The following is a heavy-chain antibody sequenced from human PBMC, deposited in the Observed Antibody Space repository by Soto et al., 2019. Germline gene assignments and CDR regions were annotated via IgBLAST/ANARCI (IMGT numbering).Heavy chain of an antibody. D-gene: IGHD4-17*01. J-gene: IGHJ4*02. Sequence: ASVKVSCKASGYTFTEYPIHWVRQAPGQGLEWMGWIDTGSGKARFSQNFKGRVTLSRDTSAATAYMDLRNLRPKDTAVYFCARVKAVKSDYWGQGTLVTVSS. CDR3: ARVKAVKSDY. V-gene: IGHV1-3*04. CDR1: GYTFTEYP. CDR2: IDTGSGKA.